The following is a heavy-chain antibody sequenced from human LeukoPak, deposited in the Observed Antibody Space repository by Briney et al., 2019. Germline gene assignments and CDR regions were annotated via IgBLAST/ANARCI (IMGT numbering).Heavy chain of an antibody. CDR3: ATGRNGVVPSPILGVGPWYNYHYMDV. CDR2: SDHSGTT. Sequence: SETLSLTCVVYGGSFSGYYWSWIRQPPGKGLEWIGESDHSGTTNYNPSLKSRVTMSVDMSKNQFSLMVSSVTAADTAVYYCATGRNGVVPSPILGVGPWYNYHYMDVWGKGTTVTVSS. V-gene: IGHV4-34*01. D-gene: IGHD2-2*02. J-gene: IGHJ6*03. CDR1: GGSFSGYY.